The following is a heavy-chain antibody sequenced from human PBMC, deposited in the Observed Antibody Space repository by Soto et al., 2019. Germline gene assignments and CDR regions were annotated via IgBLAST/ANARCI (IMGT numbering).Heavy chain of an antibody. CDR1: GFSLSSDG. Sequence: GPLRLSPATSGFSLSSDGMHWVGHAPGKGVEWVAVIWYDGTNKYYADSVKGRFTISRDNSKKTLYLQMKSLRAEDTAVYHCARDRTYYYYYGMDLWGQGTTVTVSS. V-gene: IGHV3-33*01. CDR3: ARDRTYYYYYGMDL. CDR2: IWYDGTNK. J-gene: IGHJ6*02.